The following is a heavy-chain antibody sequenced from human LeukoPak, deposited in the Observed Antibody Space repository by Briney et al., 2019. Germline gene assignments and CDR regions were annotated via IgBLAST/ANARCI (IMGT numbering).Heavy chain of an antibody. J-gene: IGHJ6*03. Sequence: SETLSLTCTASGYSISSGYYWGWIRQPPGKGLEWIGGVYHSGNTYYNPSLKSRVTISVDTSKNQFSLRLTSVTAADTAVYYCARDQPYIDVWGKGTTVTVSS. CDR2: VYHSGNT. V-gene: IGHV4-38-2*02. CDR3: ARDQPYIDV. CDR1: GYSISSGYY.